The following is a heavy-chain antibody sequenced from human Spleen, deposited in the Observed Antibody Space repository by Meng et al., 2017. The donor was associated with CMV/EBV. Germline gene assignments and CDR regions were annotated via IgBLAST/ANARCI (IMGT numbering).Heavy chain of an antibody. Sequence: ASVKVSCKASGGTFSSYAISWVRQAPGQGLEWMGWISAYTGDTNHARKFQDRVTMTTDTSTSTAYLELRSLRSDDTAVYYCAKGYYSGSSYDAFDIWGQGTMVTVSS. CDR3: AKGYYSGSSYDAFDI. D-gene: IGHD1-26*01. CDR2: ISAYTGDT. J-gene: IGHJ3*02. CDR1: GGTFSSYA. V-gene: IGHV1-18*01.